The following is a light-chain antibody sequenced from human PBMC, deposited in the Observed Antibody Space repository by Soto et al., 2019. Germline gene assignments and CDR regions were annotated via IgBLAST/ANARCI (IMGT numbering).Light chain of an antibody. V-gene: IGKV1-39*01. J-gene: IGKJ1*01. CDR3: QQCYSSFLT. Sequence: DIQMTQSPSSLSASVGDRVTITCRASQSITTYLNWYQQKPGKAPKLLIYATSSLQSGVPSRFSGSGSGTDFTLTISSLQPEDFATYYCQQCYSSFLTFCKGTKVEV. CDR1: QSITTY. CDR2: ATS.